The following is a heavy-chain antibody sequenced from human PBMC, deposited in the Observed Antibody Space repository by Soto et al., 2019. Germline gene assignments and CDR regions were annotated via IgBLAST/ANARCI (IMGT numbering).Heavy chain of an antibody. CDR3: AIPSRDGYNYGDFDY. Sequence: QVQLVQSGAEVKKPGSSVKVSCKASGGTFSSYTISWVRQAPGQGLEWMGRIIPILGIANYAQKFQGRVTITADKSTSTAYMELSSLRSEDTAVYYCAIPSRDGYNYGDFDYWGQGTLVTVSS. J-gene: IGHJ4*02. D-gene: IGHD5-12*01. CDR2: IIPILGIA. V-gene: IGHV1-69*02. CDR1: GGTFSSYT.